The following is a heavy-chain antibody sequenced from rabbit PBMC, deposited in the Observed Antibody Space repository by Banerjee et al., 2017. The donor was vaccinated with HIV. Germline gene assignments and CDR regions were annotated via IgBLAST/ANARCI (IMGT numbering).Heavy chain of an antibody. Sequence: QEQLEESGGDLVKPGASLTLTCTASGFSFSSSDYMCWVRQAPGKGLEWIACINIVTGKSVYASWALGRFIMSRTSSTTVTLQMTSLTVADTATYFCARGAWSDDCMNLWGPGTLVTVS. CDR2: INIVTGKS. CDR3: ARGAWSDDCMNL. J-gene: IGHJ4*01. D-gene: IGHD2-1*01. CDR1: GFSFSSSDY. V-gene: IGHV1S45*01.